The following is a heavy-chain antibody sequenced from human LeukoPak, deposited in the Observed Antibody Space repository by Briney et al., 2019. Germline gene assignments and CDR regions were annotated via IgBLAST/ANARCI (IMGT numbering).Heavy chain of an antibody. CDR3: AREFFRGYTFDY. V-gene: IGHV3-33*01. CDR1: GFTFSTYS. J-gene: IGHJ4*02. CDR2: IWYDGSNK. D-gene: IGHD2-2*02. Sequence: PGGSLRLSCAASGFTFSTYSMQWVRQAPGKGLEWVAVIWYDGSNKYYADSVKGRFTISRDNAENSLYLQMNSLRAEDTAVYSCAREFFRGYTFDYWGQGTLVTVSS.